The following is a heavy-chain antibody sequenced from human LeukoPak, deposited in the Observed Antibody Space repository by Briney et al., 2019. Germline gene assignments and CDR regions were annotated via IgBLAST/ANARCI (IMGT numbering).Heavy chain of an antibody. Sequence: GGSLRLSCAASGFTFGSYAMHWVRQAPGKGLQWVAVISYDGSNKYYADSVKGRFTISRDNSKNSLYLQMNSLRTEDTAVYYCARDRTRLAVAFSSYYWGQGTLVTVSS. CDR1: GFTFGSYA. J-gene: IGHJ4*02. D-gene: IGHD6-13*01. CDR2: ISYDGSNK. CDR3: ARDRTRLAVAFSSYY. V-gene: IGHV3-30*04.